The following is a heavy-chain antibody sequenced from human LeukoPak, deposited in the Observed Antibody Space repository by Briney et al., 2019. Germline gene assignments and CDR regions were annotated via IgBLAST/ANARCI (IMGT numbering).Heavy chain of an antibody. J-gene: IGHJ1*01. D-gene: IGHD3-10*01. Sequence: GGSLRLSCAASGFTVSSNYMSWVRQAPGKGLEWVSVIYSGGSTYYADSVKGRFTISRDNSKNTLYLQMNSLRAEDTAVYYCASHWYYYGSGRHSKGYFQHWGQGTLVTVSS. V-gene: IGHV3-53*01. CDR3: ASHWYYYGSGRHSKGYFQH. CDR2: IYSGGST. CDR1: GFTVSSNY.